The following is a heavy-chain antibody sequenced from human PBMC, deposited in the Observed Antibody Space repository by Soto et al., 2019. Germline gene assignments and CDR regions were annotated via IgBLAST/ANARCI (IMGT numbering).Heavy chain of an antibody. D-gene: IGHD2-15*01. CDR2: IYWDDDK. J-gene: IGHJ4*02. CDR3: AHSYSDWGEGYY. Sequence: QITLKESGPPLVKPTQTLKLTCTFSGFSLSTSGVGVGWIRQPPGKALEWLALIYWDDDKRYSPSLKSRLTITKDTSKTQVVLTMTNMDPVDTATYYCAHSYSDWGEGYYWGQGTLVTVSS. CDR1: GFSLSTSGVG. V-gene: IGHV2-5*02.